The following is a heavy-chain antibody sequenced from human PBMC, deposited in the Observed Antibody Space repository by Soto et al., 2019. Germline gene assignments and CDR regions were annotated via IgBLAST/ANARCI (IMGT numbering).Heavy chain of an antibody. V-gene: IGHV3-33*01. J-gene: IGHJ4*02. CDR1: GFTFNTYS. D-gene: IGHD4-17*01. CDR2: IWYDGTQK. Sequence: QVQLEESGGGVVQPGRSLRLSCAASGFTFNTYSMHWVRQPPGKGLEWLAAIWYDGTQKYYADSVKSRFIISRDNSKKTLYLEMNSLRDEDTAVYYCARAGGTTVTGLWHFDSWGQGTLVTVSS. CDR3: ARAGGTTVTGLWHFDS.